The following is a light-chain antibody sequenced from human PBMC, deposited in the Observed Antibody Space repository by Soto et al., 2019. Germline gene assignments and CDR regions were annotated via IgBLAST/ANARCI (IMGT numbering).Light chain of an antibody. J-gene: IGKJ4*01. Sequence: IVLTQSPATLSVSPGERVTLSCRASENVGNNLAWYQQRPGQPPRLLIYGSSTRATGISATFSGSGSRTEFTLTISNLQSEDSAVYYCQQYNSWGLSFGGGTRVEIK. CDR1: ENVGNN. CDR2: GSS. CDR3: QQYNSWGLS. V-gene: IGKV3D-15*01.